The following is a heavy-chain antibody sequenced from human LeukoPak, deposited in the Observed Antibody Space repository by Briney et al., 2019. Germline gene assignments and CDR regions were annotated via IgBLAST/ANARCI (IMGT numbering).Heavy chain of an antibody. V-gene: IGHV3-11*01. CDR3: ARDRNNYYDSSGYYYGLNY. CDR2: ISSSGSTI. J-gene: IGHJ4*02. Sequence: GGSLRLSCAASGFTFSDYYMSWIRQAPGKGLEWVSYISSSGSTIYYADSVKGRFTISRDNAKNSLYLQMNSLRAEDTAVYYCARDRNNYYDSSGYYYGLNYWGQGTLVTVSS. D-gene: IGHD3-22*01. CDR1: GFTFSDYY.